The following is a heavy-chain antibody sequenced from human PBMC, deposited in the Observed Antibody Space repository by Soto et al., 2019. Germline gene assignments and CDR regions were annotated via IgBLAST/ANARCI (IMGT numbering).Heavy chain of an antibody. J-gene: IGHJ4*02. V-gene: IGHV3-30-3*01. CDR1: GFTFSSYA. Sequence: QVQLVESGGGVVQPGRSLRLSWAASGFTFSSYAMHWVRQAPGKGLEWVAVISYDGSNKYYADSVKGRFTISRDNSKNTLYLQMNSLRAEDTAVYYCARNGALDYWGQGTLVTVSS. CDR3: ARNGALDY. CDR2: ISYDGSNK. D-gene: IGHD3-10*01.